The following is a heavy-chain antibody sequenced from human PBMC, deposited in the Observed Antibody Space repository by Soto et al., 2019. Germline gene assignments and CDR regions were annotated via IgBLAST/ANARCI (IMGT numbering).Heavy chain of an antibody. V-gene: IGHV3-53*01. D-gene: IGHD6-19*01. CDR1: GFTVSSNY. J-gene: IGHJ6*02. Sequence: GGSLRLSCAASGFTVSSNYMSWVRQAPGKGLEWVSVIYSGGSTYYADSVKGRFTISRDNSKNTLYLQMNSLRAEDTAVYYCARDRSSGWSYYYYGMDVWGQGTPVTVSS. CDR2: IYSGGST. CDR3: ARDRSSGWSYYYYGMDV.